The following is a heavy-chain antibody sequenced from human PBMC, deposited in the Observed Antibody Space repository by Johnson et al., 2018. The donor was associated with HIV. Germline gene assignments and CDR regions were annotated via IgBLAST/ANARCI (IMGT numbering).Heavy chain of an antibody. Sequence: QVQLVESGGGVVQPGRSLRLSCAASGFTFSSYGMHWVRQAPGKGLEWVAVISYDGTKKNYADSVKGRFTISRDNAKNSLYLQMNSLRAEDTAVYYCASSWFGELSYAFDIWGQGTMVTVSS. CDR2: ISYDGTKK. CDR1: GFTFSSYG. V-gene: IGHV3-30*03. J-gene: IGHJ3*02. D-gene: IGHD3-10*01. CDR3: ASSWFGELSYAFDI.